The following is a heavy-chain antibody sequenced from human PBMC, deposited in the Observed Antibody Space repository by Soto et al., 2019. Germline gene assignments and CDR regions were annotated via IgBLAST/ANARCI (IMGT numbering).Heavy chain of an antibody. D-gene: IGHD3-10*01. J-gene: IGHJ4*02. CDR1: GDSISTFY. Sequence: SETLSLTCTVSGDSISTFYWSWIRQPPGKGLEWIGYIYYTGSTNYNPSLKSRVTMSVDTSKKQFSLKLTSVTAADTAVYYCARQRGNYFDYWGQGSLVTVS. CDR3: ARQRGNYFDY. CDR2: IYYTGST. V-gene: IGHV4-59*01.